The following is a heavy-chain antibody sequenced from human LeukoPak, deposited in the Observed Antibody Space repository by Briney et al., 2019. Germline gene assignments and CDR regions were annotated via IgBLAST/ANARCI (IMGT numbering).Heavy chain of an antibody. J-gene: IGHJ4*02. D-gene: IGHD1-26*01. V-gene: IGHV3-23*01. Sequence: GGSLRLSCAASGFTFTSYSMNWVRQAPGKGLEWVSTISGGGGSTYHADSVKGRFTISRDNSKNTLYLQVNSLRAEDTAVYYCAKGGKWDVTPFDYWGQGTLVTVSS. CDR3: AKGGKWDVTPFDY. CDR2: ISGGGGST. CDR1: GFTFTSYS.